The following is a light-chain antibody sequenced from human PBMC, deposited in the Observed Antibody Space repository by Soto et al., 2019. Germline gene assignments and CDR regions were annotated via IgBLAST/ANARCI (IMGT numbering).Light chain of an antibody. Sequence: EIALTQSPGTLSLSPGERATLSCRASQSVSSSYLAWYQQKPGQAPRLLIYGASSRATGIPDRFSGSGSGTDFTLTISRLEPDDFAVYYCQQYGNSPLTFGQGTKVEIK. CDR1: QSVSSSY. CDR2: GAS. J-gene: IGKJ1*01. V-gene: IGKV3-20*01. CDR3: QQYGNSPLT.